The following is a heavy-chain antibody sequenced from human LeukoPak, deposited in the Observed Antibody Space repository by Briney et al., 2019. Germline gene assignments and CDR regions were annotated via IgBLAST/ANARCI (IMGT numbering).Heavy chain of an antibody. CDR2: MNPNSGNT. CDR3: ARAPRVYAHMVRGVTGYYYMDV. CDR1: GYTFTSYD. J-gene: IGHJ6*03. Sequence: GASVKVSCKASGYTFTSYDINWVRQATGQGLEWMGWMNPNSGNTGYAQKFQGRVTMTRNTSISTAYMELSSLRSEDTAVYYCARAPRVYAHMVRGVTGYYYMDVWGKGTTVTISS. V-gene: IGHV1-8*02. D-gene: IGHD3-10*01.